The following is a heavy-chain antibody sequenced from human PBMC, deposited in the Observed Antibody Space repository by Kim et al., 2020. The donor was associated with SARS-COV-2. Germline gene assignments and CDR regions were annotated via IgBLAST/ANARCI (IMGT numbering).Heavy chain of an antibody. CDR2: ISSSSSYI. CDR3: ARHEELLSIFPFDI. J-gene: IGHJ3*02. D-gene: IGHD1-26*01. CDR1: GFTFSSYS. V-gene: IGHV3-21*01. Sequence: GGSLRLSCAASGFTFSSYSMNWVRQAPGKGLEWVSSISSSSSYIYYADSVKGRFTISRDNAKNSLYLQMNSLRAEDTAVYYCARHEELLSIFPFDIWGQGTMVTVSS.